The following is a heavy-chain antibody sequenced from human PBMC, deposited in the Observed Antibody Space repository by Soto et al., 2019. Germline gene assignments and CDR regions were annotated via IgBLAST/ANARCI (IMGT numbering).Heavy chain of an antibody. CDR2: MNPSNGNT. Sequence: ASVKVSCKASGYTFTSYDINWVRQATGQGLEWMGWMNPSNGNTKYSQKFQGRVTITRDTSASTAYMELSSLRSEDTAVYYCTSGYPPYWGQGTLVTVSS. CDR1: GYTFTSYD. D-gene: IGHD3-22*01. J-gene: IGHJ4*02. V-gene: IGHV1-3*01. CDR3: TSGYPPY.